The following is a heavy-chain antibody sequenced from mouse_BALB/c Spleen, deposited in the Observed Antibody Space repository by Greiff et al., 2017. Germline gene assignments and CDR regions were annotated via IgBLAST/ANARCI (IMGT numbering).Heavy chain of an antibody. J-gene: IGHJ3*01. CDR1: GFAFSSYD. V-gene: IGHV5-12-1*01. D-gene: IGHD2-4*01. CDR3: ARQYDSLAY. Sequence: EVMLVESGGGLVKPGGSLKLSCAASGFAFSSYDMSWVRQTPEKRLEWVAYISSGGGSTYYPDTVKGRFTISRDNAKNTLYLQMSSLKSEDTAMYYCARQYDSLAYWGQGTLVTVAA. CDR2: ISSGGGST.